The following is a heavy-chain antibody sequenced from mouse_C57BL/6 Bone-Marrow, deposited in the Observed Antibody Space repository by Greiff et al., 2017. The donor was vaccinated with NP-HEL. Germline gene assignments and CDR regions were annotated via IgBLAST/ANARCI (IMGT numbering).Heavy chain of an antibody. CDR2: IHPNSGST. Sequence: QVQLQQPGAELVKPGASVKLSCKASGYTFTSYWMHWVKQRPGQGLEWIGMIHPNSGSTNYNEKFKSKATLTVDKSSSTAYMQLSSLTSEDSAVYYCAREPNWDWVYYAMDYWGQGTSVTVSS. V-gene: IGHV1-64*01. CDR3: AREPNWDWVYYAMDY. CDR1: GYTFTSYW. J-gene: IGHJ4*01. D-gene: IGHD4-1*02.